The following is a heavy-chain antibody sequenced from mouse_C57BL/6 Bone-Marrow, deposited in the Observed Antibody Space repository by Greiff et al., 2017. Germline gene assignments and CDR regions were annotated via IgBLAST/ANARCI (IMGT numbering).Heavy chain of an antibody. V-gene: IGHV1-85*01. Sequence: QVQLKQSGPELVKPGASVKLSCKASGYTFTSYDINWVKQRPGQGLEWIGWIYPRDGSTKYNEKFKGKATVTVDTSSSTAYMELHSLTSEDSAVYFCARDCGSSYWYFDVWGTGTTVTVSS. CDR1: GYTFTSYD. J-gene: IGHJ1*03. D-gene: IGHD1-1*01. CDR3: ARDCGSSYWYFDV. CDR2: IYPRDGST.